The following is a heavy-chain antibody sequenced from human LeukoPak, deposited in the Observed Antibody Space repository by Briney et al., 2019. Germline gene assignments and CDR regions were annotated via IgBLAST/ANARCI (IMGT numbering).Heavy chain of an antibody. CDR2: GSYGGST. V-gene: IGHV4-39*01. Sequence: SETLSLTCTVSGGSISNSAYYWAWMRQPPGKGLEWIGSGSYGGSTHYNPSLESRLTISVDTSKNQFSLRLSSVTAADTAVYYCARDYQVVATYSGNFDCWGQGTLVTVSS. J-gene: IGHJ4*02. CDR1: GGSISNSAYY. CDR3: ARDYQVVATYSGNFDC. D-gene: IGHD1-26*01.